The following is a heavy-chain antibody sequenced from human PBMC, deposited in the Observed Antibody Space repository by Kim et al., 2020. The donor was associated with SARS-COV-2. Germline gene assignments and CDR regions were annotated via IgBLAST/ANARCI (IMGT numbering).Heavy chain of an antibody. CDR3: ARAQVPGYNWNYWFDP. CDR2: IYYSGST. V-gene: IGHV4-31*03. J-gene: IGHJ5*02. D-gene: IGHD1-7*01. Sequence: SETLSLTCTVSGGSISSGGYYWSWIRQHPGKGLEWIGYIYYSGSTYYNPSLKSRVTISVDTSKNQFSLKLSSVTAADTAVYYCARAQVPGYNWNYWFDPWGQGTLVTVSS. CDR1: GGSISSGGYY.